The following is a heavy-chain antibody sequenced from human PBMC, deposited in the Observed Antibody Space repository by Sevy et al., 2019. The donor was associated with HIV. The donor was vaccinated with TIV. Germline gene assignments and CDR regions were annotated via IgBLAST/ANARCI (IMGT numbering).Heavy chain of an antibody. D-gene: IGHD2-15*01. CDR2: ISAYNGNT. CDR1: GYTFTSYG. J-gene: IGHJ5*02. Sequence: ASVKVSCKASGYTFTSYGISWVRQAPGQGLEWMGWISAYNGNTNYAQKLQGRVTMTTDTSTSTAYMELRSLRSDDTAVSYCARRYCSGGSCQFDPWGQGTLVTVSS. CDR3: ARRYCSGGSCQFDP. V-gene: IGHV1-18*04.